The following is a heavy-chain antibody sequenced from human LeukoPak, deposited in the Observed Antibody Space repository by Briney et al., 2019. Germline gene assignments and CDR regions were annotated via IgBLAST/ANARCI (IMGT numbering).Heavy chain of an antibody. Sequence: PSETLSLTCAVYGGSFSGYYWSWIRQPPGKGLEWIGEINHSGSTNYNPSLKSRVTISVDTSKNQFSLKLSSVTAADTAVYYCARAYDILTGYPNWDQGTLVTVSS. CDR2: INHSGST. CDR3: ARAYDILTGYPN. J-gene: IGHJ4*02. V-gene: IGHV4-34*01. CDR1: GGSFSGYY. D-gene: IGHD3-9*01.